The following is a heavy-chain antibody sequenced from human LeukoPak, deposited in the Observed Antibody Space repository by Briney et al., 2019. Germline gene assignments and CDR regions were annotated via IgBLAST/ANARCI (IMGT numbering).Heavy chain of an antibody. D-gene: IGHD2-21*02. CDR2: IYYSGST. CDR3: ARALQRSLAHGY. V-gene: IGHV4-59*01. CDR1: GVSISSYY. Sequence: SETLSLTCTVSGVSISSYYWSWIRQPPGKGLEWIGYIYYSGSTNYNPSLKSRVTISVDTSKIQFSLKLGTVTAADTAMYYCARALQRSLAHGYWGQGTLVTVSS. J-gene: IGHJ4*02.